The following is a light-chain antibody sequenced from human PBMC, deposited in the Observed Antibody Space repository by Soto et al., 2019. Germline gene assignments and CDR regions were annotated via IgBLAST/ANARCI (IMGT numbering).Light chain of an antibody. Sequence: ERATLCCRASPGVTKFLDWYHHKPCQAPRLIIYGAFNRATCIPARFSGSGSGRDFALIIISLEPEDSAVSDCRQRNVLSTVTFGQGALLDIK. CDR3: RQRNVLSTVT. CDR2: GAF. J-gene: IGKJ5*01. V-gene: IGKV3-11*02. CDR1: PGVTKF.